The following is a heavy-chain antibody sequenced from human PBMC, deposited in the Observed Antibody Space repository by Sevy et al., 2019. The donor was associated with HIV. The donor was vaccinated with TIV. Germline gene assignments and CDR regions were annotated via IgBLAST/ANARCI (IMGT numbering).Heavy chain of an antibody. J-gene: IGHJ4*02. D-gene: IGHD3-22*01. CDR1: GFTFSSYS. CDR2: ISSSSSTI. Sequence: GGSLRLSCAASGFTFSSYSMNWVRQAPGKGLEWVSYISSSSSTIYYADSVKGRFTISRDNAKNSLYLQMNSLRDEATAVYYCARDREGEYYDSSGYYYGDFDYWGQGTLVTVSS. V-gene: IGHV3-48*02. CDR3: ARDREGEYYDSSGYYYGDFDY.